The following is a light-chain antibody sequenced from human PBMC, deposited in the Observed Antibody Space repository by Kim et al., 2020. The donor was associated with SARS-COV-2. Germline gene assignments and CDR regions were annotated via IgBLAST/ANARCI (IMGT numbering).Light chain of an antibody. CDR3: QQRSDWPPDT. Sequence: EIVLTQSPATLSLSPGERATLSCRASQGIKTFLAWYQQKPGQAPRLLISDASNRATGVPARFTGSGSGTDFTLTISSLEPEDFAVYYCQQRSDWPPDTFGGGTKLEI. CDR2: DAS. V-gene: IGKV3-11*01. CDR1: QGIKTF. J-gene: IGKJ4*01.